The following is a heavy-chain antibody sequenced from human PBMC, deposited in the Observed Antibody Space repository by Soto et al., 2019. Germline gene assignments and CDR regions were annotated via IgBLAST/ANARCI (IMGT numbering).Heavy chain of an antibody. J-gene: IGHJ4*02. D-gene: IGHD3-10*01. CDR1: GFTFTDYY. CDR3: ARESFSSMVRGVIDH. V-gene: IGHV3-11*01. Sequence: QVQLVESGGGLVKPGGSLRLSCVASGFTFTDYYMNWIRQGPGKGLECVSSMSSSGGSIDYADSVKGRFTISRDNAKNPLVLAMNSLRAEDTAVYFCARESFSSMVRGVIDHWGQGTLVTVSS. CDR2: MSSSGGSI.